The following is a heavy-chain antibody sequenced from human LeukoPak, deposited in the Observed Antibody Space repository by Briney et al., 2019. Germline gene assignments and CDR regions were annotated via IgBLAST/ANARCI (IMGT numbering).Heavy chain of an antibody. CDR1: GFTFSNAW. Sequence: GGSLRLSCAASGFTFSNAWMSWVRQAPGKGLEWVGRIKSKTDGGATDYAAPVKGRFTISRDDSKNTLYLQMNSLKTEDTAVYYCTTVFQPLGYCSSTSCYPNYWGQGTLVTVSS. CDR3: TTVFQPLGYCSSTSCYPNY. D-gene: IGHD2-2*01. V-gene: IGHV3-15*01. J-gene: IGHJ4*02. CDR2: IKSKTDGGAT.